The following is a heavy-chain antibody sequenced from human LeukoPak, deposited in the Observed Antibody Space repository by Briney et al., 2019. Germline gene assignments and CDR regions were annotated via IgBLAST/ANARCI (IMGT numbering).Heavy chain of an antibody. CDR3: ARDNDAGDAFDI. D-gene: IGHD1-1*01. V-gene: IGHV3-21*01. Sequence: GGSPRLSCAASGFTFSSYSMNWVRQAPGKGLEWVSSISSSSSYIYYADSVKGRFTISRDNAKNSLYLQMNSLRAEDTAVYYCARDNDAGDAFDIWGQGTMVTVSS. CDR2: ISSSSSYI. J-gene: IGHJ3*02. CDR1: GFTFSSYS.